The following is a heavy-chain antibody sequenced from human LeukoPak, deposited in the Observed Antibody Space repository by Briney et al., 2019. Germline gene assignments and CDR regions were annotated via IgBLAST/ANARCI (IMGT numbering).Heavy chain of an antibody. CDR3: TSPKRYGDYGNDY. J-gene: IGHJ4*02. V-gene: IGHV3-73*01. CDR1: GFSFSGSA. CDR2: IRSKANSYAT. Sequence: PGGSLGLSCAASGFSFSGSAMHWVRQASGKGLEWVGRIRSKANSYATAYAASVNGRFTISRNDSKNTAYLQLNSLKTEDTAVYYCTSPKRYGDYGNDYWGQGTLVTVSS. D-gene: IGHD4-17*01.